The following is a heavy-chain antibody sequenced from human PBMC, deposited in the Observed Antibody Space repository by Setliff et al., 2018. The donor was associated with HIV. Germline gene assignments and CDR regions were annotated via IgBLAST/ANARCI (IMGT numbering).Heavy chain of an antibody. CDR2: ISHSGST. CDR1: GYSISSGYY. D-gene: IGHD3-10*01. CDR3: ARHEITMVRGVTIKAGYSFDY. J-gene: IGHJ4*02. V-gene: IGHV4-38-2*01. Sequence: SETLSLTCAVSGYSISSGYYWGWIRQPPGKGLEWIGSISHSGSTYYNPSLKSRVTISVDTSKNQFSLKLSSVTAADTAVYYCARHEITMVRGVTIKAGYSFDYWGQGTLVAVSS.